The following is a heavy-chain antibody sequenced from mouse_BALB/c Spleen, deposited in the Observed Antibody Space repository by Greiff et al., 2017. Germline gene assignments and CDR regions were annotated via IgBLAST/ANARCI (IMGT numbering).Heavy chain of an antibody. CDR3: GRGWFAY. CDR1: GFTFNTYA. V-gene: IGHV10-1*02. CDR2: IRSKSNNYAT. J-gene: IGHJ3*01. Sequence: EVQLVESGGGLVQPKGSLKLSCAASGFTFNTYAMNWVRQAPGKGLEWVARIRSKSNNYATYYADSVKDRFTISRDDSQSMLYLQMNNLKTEDTAMYYCGRGWFAYWGQGTLVTVSA.